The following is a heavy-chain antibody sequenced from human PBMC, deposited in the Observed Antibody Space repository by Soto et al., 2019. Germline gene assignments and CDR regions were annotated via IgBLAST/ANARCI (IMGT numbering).Heavy chain of an antibody. D-gene: IGHD3-22*01. CDR2: INPIFGAA. J-gene: IGHJ3*02. CDR3: AREDYEKAFDI. V-gene: IGHV1-69*06. CDR1: GDTFSIYP. Sequence: QVQLVQSGAEVKKPGSSVKVSCKVSGDTFSIYPISWVRQAPGQGLEWMGRINPIFGAADYAQKFQGRVTITAGKSTSTAYMELSSLRSEDTAVYYCAREDYEKAFDIWGQGTMVTVSS.